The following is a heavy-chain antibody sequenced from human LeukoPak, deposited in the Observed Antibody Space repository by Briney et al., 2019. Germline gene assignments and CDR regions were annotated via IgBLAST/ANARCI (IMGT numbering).Heavy chain of an antibody. Sequence: GESLKISCKGSGYSFTSYWIGWVRQMPGKGLEWMGIIYLGDSDTRYSPSFQGQVTISADKSISTAYLQWSSLKASDTAMYYCARHVGYSSSWPDAFDIWGQGTMVTVSS. D-gene: IGHD6-13*01. CDR2: IYLGDSDT. CDR3: ARHVGYSSSWPDAFDI. CDR1: GYSFTSYW. J-gene: IGHJ3*02. V-gene: IGHV5-51*01.